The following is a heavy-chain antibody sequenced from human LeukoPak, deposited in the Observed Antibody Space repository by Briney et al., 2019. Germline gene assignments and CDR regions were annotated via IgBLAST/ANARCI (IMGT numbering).Heavy chain of an antibody. D-gene: IGHD3-22*01. Sequence: GGSLRLSCSTSGFTFSRFSMRWVRQAPGKGLEWVSSISSSSSYIYYADSVKGRFTISRDNAKNSLYLQMNSLRAEDTAVYYCARADYDSSGPDYWGQGTLVTVSS. CDR1: GFTFSRFS. V-gene: IGHV3-21*01. CDR2: ISSSSSYI. J-gene: IGHJ4*02. CDR3: ARADYDSSGPDY.